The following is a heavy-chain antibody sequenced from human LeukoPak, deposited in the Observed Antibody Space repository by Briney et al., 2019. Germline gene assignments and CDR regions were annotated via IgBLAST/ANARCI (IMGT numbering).Heavy chain of an antibody. CDR1: GYPISSGYY. J-gene: IGHJ6*03. D-gene: IGHD6-13*01. V-gene: IGHV4-38-2*02. CDR3: ARADYSSTWSHDYYYMDV. Sequence: PSETLSLTCTVSGYPISSGYYWGWIRQPPGKGLEWIGSIYHSGSTYYNPSLKSRVTISVDTSKNQFSLKLSSVTAADTAVYYCARADYSSTWSHDYYYMDVWGKGTTVTVSS. CDR2: IYHSGST.